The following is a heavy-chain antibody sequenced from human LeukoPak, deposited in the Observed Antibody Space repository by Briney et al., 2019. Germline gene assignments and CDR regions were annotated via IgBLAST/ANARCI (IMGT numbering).Heavy chain of an antibody. V-gene: IGHV4-59*01. CDR1: GGLITDFY. CDR2: IFYSGST. CDR3: ARDGGPSYYGSGTYYNWFDP. D-gene: IGHD3-10*01. J-gene: IGHJ5*02. Sequence: RPSETLSLPCTVSGGLITDFYWSWIRQPPGKALEGLGYIFYSGSTNYNPSLKSRVTILIDTSRNQFSLKLSSMTAADTAVYYCARDGGPSYYGSGTYYNWFDPWGQGTLVTVSP.